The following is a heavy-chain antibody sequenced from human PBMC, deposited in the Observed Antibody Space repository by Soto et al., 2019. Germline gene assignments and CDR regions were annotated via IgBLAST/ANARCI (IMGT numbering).Heavy chain of an antibody. CDR3: AKDHSFSGFGELLEPPQDY. V-gene: IGHV3-30*18. J-gene: IGHJ4*02. CDR1: GFTFSSYG. Sequence: QVQLVESGGGVVQPGRSLRLSCAASGFTFSSYGMHWVRQAPGKGLEWVAVISYDGSNKYYADSVKGRFTISRDNSKNTLYLQMNSLRAEDTAVYYCAKDHSFSGFGELLEPPQDYWGQGTLVTVSS. D-gene: IGHD3-10*01. CDR2: ISYDGSNK.